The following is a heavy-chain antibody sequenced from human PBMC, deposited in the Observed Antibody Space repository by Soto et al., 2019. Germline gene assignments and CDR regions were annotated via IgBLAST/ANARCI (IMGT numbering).Heavy chain of an antibody. J-gene: IGHJ4*02. CDR2: IIPILGIA. Sequence: QVQLVQSGAEVKKPGSSVKVSCKASGGTFSSYTISWVRQAPGQGLEWMGRIIPILGIANYAQKFQGRVTITADKSTSTAYMELSSLRSEDTAVYYGARSYRGQGSDYWGQGTLVTVSS. D-gene: IGHD3-10*01. V-gene: IGHV1-69*02. CDR3: ARSYRGQGSDY. CDR1: GGTFSSYT.